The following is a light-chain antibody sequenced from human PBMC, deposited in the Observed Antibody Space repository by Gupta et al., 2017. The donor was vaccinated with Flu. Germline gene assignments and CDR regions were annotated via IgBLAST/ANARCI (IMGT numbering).Light chain of an antibody. V-gene: IGLV1-51*01. Sequence: QSVLTQPPSVSAAPGQKVTISCSGTSSNIGNNYVSWYQQVPGTAPKLLIYDNNQRPSGISDRFSGSKSGTSGTLDITGLQTGDEADYYCGTWDTSLRARVFGGGTKLTVL. CDR1: SSNIGNNY. CDR2: DNN. CDR3: GTWDTSLRARV. J-gene: IGLJ3*02.